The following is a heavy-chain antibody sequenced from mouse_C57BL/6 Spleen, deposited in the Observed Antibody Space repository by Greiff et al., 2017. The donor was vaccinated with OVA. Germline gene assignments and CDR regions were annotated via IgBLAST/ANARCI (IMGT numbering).Heavy chain of an antibody. J-gene: IGHJ3*01. CDR3: ARSDGSSSAWFAY. V-gene: IGHV1-26*01. Sequence: VQLQQSGPELVKPGASVKISCKASGYTFTDYYMNWVKQSHGKSLEWIGDINPNNGGTSYNQKFKGKATLTVDKSSSTAYMELRSLTSEDSAVYYCARSDGSSSAWFAYWGQGTLVTVSA. D-gene: IGHD1-1*01. CDR2: INPNNGGT. CDR1: GYTFTDYY.